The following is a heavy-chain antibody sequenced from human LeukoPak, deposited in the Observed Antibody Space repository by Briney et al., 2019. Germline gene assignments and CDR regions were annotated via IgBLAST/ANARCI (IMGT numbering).Heavy chain of an antibody. V-gene: IGHV1-18*01. D-gene: IGHD6-19*01. Sequence: ASVKVSCKASGYTFTSYGISWVRQAPGQGLEWMGWISAYNGNTNYAQKLQGRVTMTTDTSTSTAYMELRSLRSDDTAVYYCARDRGIAVVGNLAYWGQGTLVTVSS. J-gene: IGHJ4*02. CDR2: ISAYNGNT. CDR3: ARDRGIAVVGNLAY. CDR1: GYTFTSYG.